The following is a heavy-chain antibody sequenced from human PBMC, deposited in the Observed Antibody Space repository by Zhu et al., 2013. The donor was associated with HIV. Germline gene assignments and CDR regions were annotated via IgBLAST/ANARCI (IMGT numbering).Heavy chain of an antibody. CDR2: IIAIFGTA. V-gene: IGHV1-69*01. D-gene: IGHD2-15*01. J-gene: IGHJ5*02. Sequence: QVQLVQSGAEVKKPGSSVKVSCKASGGTFSSYAISWVRQAPGQGLEWMGGIIAIFGTANYAQKFQGRVTITADESTSTAYMELSSLRSEDTAVYYCARAPHCSGGSCYSLLNNWFDPWGQGTLVTVSS. CDR1: GGTFSSYA. CDR3: ARAPHCSGGSCYSLLNNWFDP.